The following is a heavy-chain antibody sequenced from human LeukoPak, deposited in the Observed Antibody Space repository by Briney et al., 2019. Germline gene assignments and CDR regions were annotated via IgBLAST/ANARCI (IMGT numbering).Heavy chain of an antibody. Sequence: SETLSLTCTVSGGSISGQYWSLIRQPPGKGLEWIGYIYYTGITKYNPSLKSRVTISVDTSKNQFPLRLTSVTAADTAVYYCARVSFHYHSGNYGWYFDSWGQGTLVTVSS. CDR1: GGSISGQY. CDR3: ARVSFHYHSGNYGWYFDS. CDR2: IYYTGIT. J-gene: IGHJ4*02. V-gene: IGHV4-59*11. D-gene: IGHD3-10*01.